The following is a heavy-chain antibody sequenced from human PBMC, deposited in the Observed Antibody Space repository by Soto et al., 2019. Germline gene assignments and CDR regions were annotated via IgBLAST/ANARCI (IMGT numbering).Heavy chain of an antibody. V-gene: IGHV1-69*06. J-gene: IGHJ5*02. D-gene: IGHD3-9*01. CDR1: GGTFSNYA. CDR2: ITPIFDTT. CDR3: ARYPNSLNNWFDP. Sequence: QIQLVQSATEVKKPGSSVSISCKASGGTFSNYAISWVRQAPGQGLEWMGGITPIFDTTTYAPRFQDRLTITADTSTSTVYMKLSGLRSDDTATYFCARYPNSLNNWFDPWGQGNLVTVSS.